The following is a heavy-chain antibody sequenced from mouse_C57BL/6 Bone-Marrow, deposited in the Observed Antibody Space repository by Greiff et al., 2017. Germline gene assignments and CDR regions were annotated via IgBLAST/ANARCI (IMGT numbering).Heavy chain of an antibody. V-gene: IGHV5-6*01. J-gene: IGHJ2*01. CDR2: ISSGGSYT. D-gene: IGHD2-3*01. CDR1: GFTFSSYG. CDR3: ARLGIYDGYYREY. Sequence: EVQVVESGGDLVKPGGSLKLSCAASGFTFSSYGMSWVRQTPDKRLEWVATISSGGSYTYYPDSVKGRFTISRDNAKNTLYLQMSSLKSEDTAMYYCARLGIYDGYYREYGGQGTTLTVSS.